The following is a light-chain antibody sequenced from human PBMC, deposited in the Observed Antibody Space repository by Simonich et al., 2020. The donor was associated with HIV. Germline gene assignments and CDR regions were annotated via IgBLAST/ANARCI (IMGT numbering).Light chain of an antibody. J-gene: IGLJ3*02. CDR1: SSDVGDYNY. V-gene: IGLV2-14*03. CDR2: DVN. CDR3: SSYTSNNTWV. Sequence: QSALTQPASVSGSPGQSITLSCTGTSSDVGDYNYVSWYQQHPGKAPKLMIYDVNKRSSVISNRFSGSKSGNTASLTISGLQAEDEADYYCSSYTSNNTWVFGGGTKLTVL.